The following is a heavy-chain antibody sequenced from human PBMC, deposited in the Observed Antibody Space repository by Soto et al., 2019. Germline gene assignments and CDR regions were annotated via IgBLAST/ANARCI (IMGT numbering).Heavy chain of an antibody. CDR2: IWYDGSNK. V-gene: IGHV3-33*06. Sequence: QVQLVESGGGVVQHGRSLRLSCAASGFTFSIYGMHWVRQAPGKGLEWVAVIWYDGSNKYYADSVKGRFTISRDNSKNTLYLQVNSLRAEDTAVYYCAKDRSSSLDGMDVWGQGTTVTVSS. CDR3: AKDRSSSLDGMDV. D-gene: IGHD6-13*01. CDR1: GFTFSIYG. J-gene: IGHJ6*02.